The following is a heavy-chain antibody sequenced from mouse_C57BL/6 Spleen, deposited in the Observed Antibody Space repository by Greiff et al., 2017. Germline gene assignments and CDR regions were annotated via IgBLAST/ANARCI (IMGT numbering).Heavy chain of an antibody. D-gene: IGHD3-3*01. CDR3: ARRAYYFDY. CDR1: GYTFTDYY. Sequence: LMEPGASVKISCKASGYTFTDYYMNWVKQSHGKSLEWIGDINPNNGGTSYNQKFKGKATLTVDKSSSTAYMELRSLTSEDSAVYYCARRAYYFDYWGQGTTLTVSS. J-gene: IGHJ2*01. V-gene: IGHV1-26*01. CDR2: INPNNGGT.